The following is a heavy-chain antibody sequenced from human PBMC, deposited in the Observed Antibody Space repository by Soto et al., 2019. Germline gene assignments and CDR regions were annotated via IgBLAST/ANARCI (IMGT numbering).Heavy chain of an antibody. Sequence: SETLSLTCTVSGGAINSYYWSWIRQPPGKGLEWIGEINHSGSTNYNPSLKSRVTISVDTSKNQFSLKLSSVTAADTAVYYCASRYSSSAGRIDYWGQGTLVTVSS. CDR2: INHSGST. D-gene: IGHD6-6*01. CDR3: ASRYSSSAGRIDY. J-gene: IGHJ4*02. CDR1: GGAINSYY. V-gene: IGHV4-34*01.